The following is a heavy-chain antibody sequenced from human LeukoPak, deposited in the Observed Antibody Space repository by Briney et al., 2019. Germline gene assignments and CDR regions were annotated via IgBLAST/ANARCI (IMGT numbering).Heavy chain of an antibody. CDR3: ARTNYGSGTNDDY. V-gene: IGHV4-31*03. D-gene: IGHD3-10*01. J-gene: IGHJ4*02. Sequence: TLSLTCTVSGGSINNGGYYWSWIRQLPGKGLEWIGYIYYSGSTYYNPPLKSRVIISVDTSKNQFSLKLSSVTAADTAVYYCARTNYGSGTNDDYWGQGTLVTVSS. CDR2: IYYSGST. CDR1: GGSINNGGYY.